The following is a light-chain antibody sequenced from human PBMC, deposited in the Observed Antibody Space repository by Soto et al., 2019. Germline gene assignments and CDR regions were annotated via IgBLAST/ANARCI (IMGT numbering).Light chain of an antibody. CDR2: DAS. CDR3: HHRSPGPLI. V-gene: IGKV3-11*01. J-gene: IGKJ4*01. Sequence: EIVLTQSPATLSLSPGERATLSCRASQSVSRYLAWYQQKPGQTPRLLIYDASNRATGIPARFSGSGSGTDFTPTTDSLEPKDFAVYSGHHRSPGPLISGGGTRGET. CDR1: QSVSRY.